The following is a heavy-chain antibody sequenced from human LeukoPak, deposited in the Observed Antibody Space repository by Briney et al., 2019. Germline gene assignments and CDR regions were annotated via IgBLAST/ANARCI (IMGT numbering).Heavy chain of an antibody. CDR3: ARVLDYYGSGTRDFDY. V-gene: IGHV4-61*02. CDR2: IYTSGST. CDR1: GGSISSGSYY. Sequence: PSETLSLTCTVSGGSISSGSYYWSWIRQPAGKGLEWIGRIYTSGSTNYNPSLKSRVTISVDTSKNQFPLKLSSVTAADTAVYYCARVLDYYGSGTRDFDYWGQGILVTVSS. D-gene: IGHD3-10*01. J-gene: IGHJ4*02.